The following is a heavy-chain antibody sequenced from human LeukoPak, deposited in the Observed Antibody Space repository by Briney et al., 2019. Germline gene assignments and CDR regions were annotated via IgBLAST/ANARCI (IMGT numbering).Heavy chain of an antibody. CDR3: ARYNSGWSYFDY. CDR1: GDSISSYY. J-gene: IGHJ4*02. V-gene: IGHV4-59*01. CDR2: IFYSGST. Sequence: SETLSLTCTVSGDSISSYYWSWIRQPPGKGLDWIGYIFYSGSTNYNPSLKSRVTISVVTSKSQFSLKLGSVTAADTAIYYCARYNSGWSYFDYWGQGTLVTVSS. D-gene: IGHD6-19*01.